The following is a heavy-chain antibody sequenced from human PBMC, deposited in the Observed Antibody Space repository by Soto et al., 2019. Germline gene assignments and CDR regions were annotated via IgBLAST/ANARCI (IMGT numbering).Heavy chain of an antibody. CDR3: AKDGQFRTDGFDV. D-gene: IGHD1-1*01. CDR2: LSRGGGTT. J-gene: IGHJ3*01. CDR1: GFTLSSPG. Sequence: GGSLGLSCAASGFTLSSPGMSWAWQVPGKGLEWIAGLSRGGGTTYYADSVKGRFTISRDNSKNILDLIMNSLKVEDTALYYCAKDGQFRTDGFDVWGQGTMVTVSS. V-gene: IGHV3-23*01.